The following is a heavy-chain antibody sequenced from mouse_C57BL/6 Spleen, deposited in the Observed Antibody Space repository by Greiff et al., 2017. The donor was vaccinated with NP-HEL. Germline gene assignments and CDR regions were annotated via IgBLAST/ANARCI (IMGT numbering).Heavy chain of an antibody. CDR1: GFTFSDFY. CDR3: ARGYGNYPFAY. J-gene: IGHJ3*01. Sequence: DVMLVESGGGLVQSGRSLRLSCATSGFTFSDFYMEWVRQAPGKGLEWIAASRNKANDYTTEYSASVKGRFIVSRDTSQSILYLQMNALRAEDTAIYYCARGYGNYPFAYGGQGTLVTVSA. V-gene: IGHV7-1*01. CDR2: SRNKANDYTT. D-gene: IGHD2-1*01.